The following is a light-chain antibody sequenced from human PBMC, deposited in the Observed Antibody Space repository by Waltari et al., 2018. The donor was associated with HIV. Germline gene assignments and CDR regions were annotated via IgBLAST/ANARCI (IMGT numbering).Light chain of an antibody. Sequence: DIQLTQSPSSLSASVGDRVTITCRASQSVSTHLNWYQQKPGRAPKLVIYTVSNLQSGVPSRFSGRGTGTDFTLTISGLRPEDFATYYCQQTYSTIYSFGHGTKLELK. CDR1: QSVSTH. J-gene: IGKJ2*03. CDR3: QQTYSTIYS. CDR2: TVS. V-gene: IGKV1-39*01.